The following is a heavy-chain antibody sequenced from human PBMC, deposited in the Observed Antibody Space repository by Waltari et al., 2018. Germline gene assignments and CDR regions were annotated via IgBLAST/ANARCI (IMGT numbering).Heavy chain of an antibody. V-gene: IGHV4-30-4*01. CDR2: IFHTWYA. J-gene: IGHJ5*02. CDR3: ARDAGFRGNEGSWFDL. D-gene: IGHD2-15*01. Sequence: QVQLHESGPGLVKTSQTLSLSCSVSGDSVSRGEYFWSWVRQSPGKGLDWIGFIFHTWYAYYNPSLKRRVTISVESSVTRFFLTLNSVTAADTAVYYCARDAGFRGNEGSWFDLWGQGIQVAVSS. CDR1: GDSVSRGEYF.